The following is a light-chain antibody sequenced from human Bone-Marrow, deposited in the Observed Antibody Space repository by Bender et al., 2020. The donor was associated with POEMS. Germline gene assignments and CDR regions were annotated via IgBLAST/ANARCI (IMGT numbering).Light chain of an antibody. V-gene: IGLV2-14*02. CDR2: VVS. Sequence: QSALTQPAAVSGSPGQSSTISCTGSGSDIGVDNLVSWYQQHPGKAPTLMISVVSNRPSGISNRFSGSKSGNTASLTISGLQPEDEAEYYCSSYTSTTAYVFGTGTKVSVL. J-gene: IGLJ1*01. CDR1: GSDIGVDNL. CDR3: SSYTSTTAYV.